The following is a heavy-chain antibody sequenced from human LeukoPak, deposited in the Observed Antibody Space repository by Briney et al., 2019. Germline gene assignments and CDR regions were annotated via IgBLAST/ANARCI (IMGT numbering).Heavy chain of an antibody. Sequence: PGGSLRLSCAGSGFTLNNNYVNWVRQAPGKGLEWVSIIYASGSTVLTDSVKGRFTISRDDSKNTLYLQMNSLRPEDTAVYYCARYDNIQGYMDVWGTGTTVTVFS. CDR1: GFTLNNNY. J-gene: IGHJ6*03. V-gene: IGHV3-66*02. D-gene: IGHD1-1*01. CDR3: ARYDNIQGYMDV. CDR2: IYASGST.